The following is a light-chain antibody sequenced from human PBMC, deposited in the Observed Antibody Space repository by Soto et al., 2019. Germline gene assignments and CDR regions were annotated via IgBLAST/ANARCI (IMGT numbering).Light chain of an antibody. V-gene: IGLV2-14*01. CDR1: SSDIGIYKY. J-gene: IGLJ1*01. Sequence: QSVLTQPPSVSGSPGQSIAISCTGSSSDIGIYKYVSWYQQHPGKVPKLIIYEVTNRPSGVSNRFSGSKSGNTASLTISGLQAEDEADYYCSSYTTSSTRVFGPGTKVTVL. CDR3: SSYTTSSTRV. CDR2: EVT.